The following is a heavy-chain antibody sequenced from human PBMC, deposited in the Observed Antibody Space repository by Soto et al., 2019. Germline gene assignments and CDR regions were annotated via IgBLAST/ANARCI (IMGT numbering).Heavy chain of an antibody. Sequence: SQTLSLTCAISGDSVSSNSAAWNWIRQSPSRGLEWLGRTYYRPKWYNDYAVSVKSRITINPGTSKNQFSLQLNSVTPEDTAVYYCAREYDFWSGYSYYYYGMDVWGQGTTVTVS. J-gene: IGHJ6*02. CDR2: TYYRPKWYN. CDR3: AREYDFWSGYSYYYYGMDV. V-gene: IGHV6-1*01. D-gene: IGHD3-3*01. CDR1: GDSVSSNSAA.